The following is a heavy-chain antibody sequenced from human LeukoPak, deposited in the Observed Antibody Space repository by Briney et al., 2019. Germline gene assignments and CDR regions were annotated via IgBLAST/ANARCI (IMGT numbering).Heavy chain of an antibody. CDR3: ARATRYYDILTGYYPSYYFDY. CDR1: GYTFTGYY. J-gene: IGHJ4*02. V-gene: IGHV1-2*02. Sequence: ASVKVSCKASGYTFTGYYMHWVRQAPGQGLEWMGWINPNSGGTNYARKFQGRVTMTRDTSISTAYMELSRLRSDDTAVYYCARATRYYDILTGYYPSYYFDYWGQGTLVTVSS. D-gene: IGHD3-9*01. CDR2: INPNSGGT.